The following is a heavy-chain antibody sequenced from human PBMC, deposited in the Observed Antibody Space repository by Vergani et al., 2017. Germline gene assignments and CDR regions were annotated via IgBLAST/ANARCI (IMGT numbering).Heavy chain of an antibody. CDR2: IYPVDSDT. Sequence: EVQLVLSGAEEKKPGESLKISCKGSGYSFNRYWIGWVRQMPGKGLEWMGIIYPVDSDTRYSTSFQRQVTISADQSISTAYLQWSSMKASDTAMYYCASLMRYYXYRRAIPTGGWFDPWGQGTLVTVSS. CDR3: ASLMRYYXYRRAIPTGGWFDP. CDR1: GYSFNRYW. D-gene: IGHD3-22*01. V-gene: IGHV5-51*01. J-gene: IGHJ5*02.